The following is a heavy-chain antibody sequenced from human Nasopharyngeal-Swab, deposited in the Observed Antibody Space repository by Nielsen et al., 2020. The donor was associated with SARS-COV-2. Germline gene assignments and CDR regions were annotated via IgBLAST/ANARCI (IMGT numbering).Heavy chain of an antibody. V-gene: IGHV3-30*18. Sequence: VRQAPGKGLEWVAVISYDGSSKYYADSVKGRFTISRDNSKNTLYLQMNSLRAEDTAVYYCAKLSPYYYGSGSSHDAFDIWGQGTMVTVSS. D-gene: IGHD3-10*01. J-gene: IGHJ3*02. CDR3: AKLSPYYYGSGSSHDAFDI. CDR2: ISYDGSSK.